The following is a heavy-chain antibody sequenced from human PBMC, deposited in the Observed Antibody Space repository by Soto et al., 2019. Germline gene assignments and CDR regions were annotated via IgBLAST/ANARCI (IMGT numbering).Heavy chain of an antibody. J-gene: IGHJ4*02. CDR2: ISAGGTTA. CDR3: AREGYSYDSSGFSSVPYFDY. CDR1: GFTFSSYS. V-gene: IGHV3-23*01. Sequence: PGGSLRLSCAVSGFTFSSYSMSWVRQAPGKGLDWVSIISAGGTTAYYADSMKGRFTISRDNSKNTLYLQMNSLRAEDTAVYYCAREGYSYDSSGFSSVPYFDYWGQGTLVTVSS. D-gene: IGHD3-22*01.